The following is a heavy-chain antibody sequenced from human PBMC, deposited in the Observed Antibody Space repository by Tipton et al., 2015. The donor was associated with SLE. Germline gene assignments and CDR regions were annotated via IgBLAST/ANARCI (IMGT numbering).Heavy chain of an antibody. CDR2: IRYDGSNK. CDR3: ASPQWLGHYYYYGMDV. V-gene: IGHV3-30*02. CDR1: GFTFSTYG. D-gene: IGHD6-19*01. J-gene: IGHJ6*02. Sequence: SGFTFSTYGMHWVRQAPGKGLEWVAFIRYDGSNKFYADSAKGRFTISRDNSKNTLYLQMNSLRAEDTAVYYCASPQWLGHYYYYGMDVWGQGTTVTVSS.